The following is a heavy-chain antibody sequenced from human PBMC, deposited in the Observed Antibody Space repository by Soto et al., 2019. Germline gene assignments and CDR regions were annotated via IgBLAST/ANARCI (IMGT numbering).Heavy chain of an antibody. Sequence: GSLRLSCAASGXTFSDACMSWVRQAPGRGLDWVGRIKSKSDGGTTEYAAPVRGIFTISRDDSKNTLYLQMNSLKTEDTAVHYRTKDLWRIAVVVGSTGYFNPWGQGTPGTVS. J-gene: IGHJ5*02. CDR1: GXTFSDAC. CDR3: TKDLWRIAVVVGSTGYFNP. CDR2: IKSKSDGGTT. D-gene: IGHD2-15*01. V-gene: IGHV3-15*01.